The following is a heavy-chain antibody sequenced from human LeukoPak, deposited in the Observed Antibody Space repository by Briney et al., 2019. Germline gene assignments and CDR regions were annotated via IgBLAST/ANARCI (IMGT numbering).Heavy chain of an antibody. CDR3: ARENVAAAGRGGYNWFDP. CDR1: GFTVSSNY. Sequence: GGSLRLSCAASGFTVSSNYMSWARQAPGKGLEWVSVIYSGGSTYQADSVKGRFTISRDTSKNTLYLQMNSLRAEDTAVYYCARENVAAAGRGGYNWFDPWGQGTLVTVSS. D-gene: IGHD6-13*01. J-gene: IGHJ5*02. CDR2: IYSGGST. V-gene: IGHV3-53*01.